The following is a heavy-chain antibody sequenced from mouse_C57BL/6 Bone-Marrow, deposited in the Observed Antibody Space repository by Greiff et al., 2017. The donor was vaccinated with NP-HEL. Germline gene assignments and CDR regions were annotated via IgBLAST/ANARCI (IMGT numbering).Heavy chain of an antibody. J-gene: IGHJ2*01. D-gene: IGHD1-1*01. CDR3: TTGGSAYYFDY. V-gene: IGHV14-4*01. Sequence: EVQLQQSGAELVRPGASVKLSCTASGFNIKDDYMHWVKQRPEQGLEWIGWIDPENGDTEYASKFQGKAPITADTSSNTAYLQLSSLTSEDTAVYYCTTGGSAYYFDYWGQGTTLTVSS. CDR2: IDPENGDT. CDR1: GFNIKDDY.